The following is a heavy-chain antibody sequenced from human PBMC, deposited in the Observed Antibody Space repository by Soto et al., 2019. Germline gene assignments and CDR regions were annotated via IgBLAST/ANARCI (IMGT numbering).Heavy chain of an antibody. J-gene: IGHJ4*02. CDR3: AIVRVADSPLDH. D-gene: IGHD3-10*02. V-gene: IGHV3-30*03. CDR2: ISYDGSDI. CDR1: GFIFSIYG. Sequence: QVQLVESGGGVVQPGRSLRLSCAGSGFIFSIYGMHWVRQAPGKGLEWVAFISYDGSDILYADSVKGRFTISRDNSKSTLFLHMNRPRAEDTAVYFCAIVRVADSPLDHWGQGSLVTVSS.